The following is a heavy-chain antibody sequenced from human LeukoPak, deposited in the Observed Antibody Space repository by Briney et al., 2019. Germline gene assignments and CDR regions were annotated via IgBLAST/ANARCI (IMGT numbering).Heavy chain of an antibody. CDR2: IYTSGST. D-gene: IGHD2-15*01. V-gene: IGHV4-4*07. J-gene: IGHJ5*02. Sequence: SETLSLTCTVSGGSISSYYWSWIRQPAGKGLEWIGRIYTSGSTNYNPSLKSRVTMSVDTSKNQFSLKLSSVTAADTAVYYCARDSCSGGSCYMYNWFDPWGQGTLVTVSS. CDR3: ARDSCSGGSCYMYNWFDP. CDR1: GGSISSYY.